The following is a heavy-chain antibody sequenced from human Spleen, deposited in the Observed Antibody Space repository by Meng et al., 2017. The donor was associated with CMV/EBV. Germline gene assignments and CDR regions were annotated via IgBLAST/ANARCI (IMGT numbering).Heavy chain of an antibody. Sequence: GGSLRLSCAASGFTFSSYDMHWVRQATGKGLEWVSAIGTAGDTYYPGSVKGRFTISRDNAKNSLYLQMNSLRAEDTAVYYCARDEPLVAGTFGLPGPFDYWGQGTLVTVSS. V-gene: IGHV3-13*01. CDR1: GFTFSSYD. CDR3: ARDEPLVAGTFGLPGPFDY. D-gene: IGHD6-19*01. CDR2: IGTAGDT. J-gene: IGHJ4*02.